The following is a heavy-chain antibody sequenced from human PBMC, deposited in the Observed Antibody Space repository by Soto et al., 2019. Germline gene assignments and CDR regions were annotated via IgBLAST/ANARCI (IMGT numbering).Heavy chain of an antibody. D-gene: IGHD6-13*01. CDR3: ARRERAAGTDWWFDP. J-gene: IGHJ5*02. CDR2: IYYSGST. Sequence: QLQLQESGPGLVKPSETLSLTCTVSGGSISSSSFHXXXXXXXXXXXLEWIGSIYYSGSTYYSPSLKSRVTISVDTSKNQFSLKLSSVTAADTAVYYCARRERAAGTDWWFDPWGQGTLVTVSS. V-gene: IGHV4-39*01. CDR1: GGSISSSSFH.